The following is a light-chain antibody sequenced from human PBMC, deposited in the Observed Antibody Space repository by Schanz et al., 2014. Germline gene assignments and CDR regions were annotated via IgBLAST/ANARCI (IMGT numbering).Light chain of an antibody. CDR1: SSDIGNYNY. CDR3: SSYAGRNNLV. Sequence: HSSLPPPPSASGSPGQSVTISCTGTSSDIGNYNYVSWYQQHPGQAPKLVIYEVTKRPSGVPDRFSGSKSGNTASLTVSGLQADDEADYYCSSYAGRNNLVFGGGTKLTVL. CDR2: EVT. V-gene: IGLV2-8*01. J-gene: IGLJ2*01.